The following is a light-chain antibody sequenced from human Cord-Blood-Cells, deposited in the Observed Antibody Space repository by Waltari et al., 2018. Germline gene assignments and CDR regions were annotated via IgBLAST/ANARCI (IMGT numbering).Light chain of an antibody. J-gene: IGKJ1*01. V-gene: IGKV3-20*01. CDR2: GAS. Sequence: EIVLTQSPGTLSLSPGERATLSCRASQSVSSSYLAWYQQKPGQAPRLLIYGASSRATGIPDRFSGSGSGTDFTLTISRLEPEDVAVYYCQQYYSTPGTFGQGTKVEIK. CDR1: QSVSSSY. CDR3: QQYYSTPGT.